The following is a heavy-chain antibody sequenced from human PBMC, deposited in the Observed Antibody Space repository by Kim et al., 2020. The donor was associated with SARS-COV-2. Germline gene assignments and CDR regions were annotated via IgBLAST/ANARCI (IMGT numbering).Heavy chain of an antibody. CDR3: ATDSLMITFGGVIVTRGDAFDI. J-gene: IGHJ3*02. V-gene: IGHV1-24*01. Sequence: ASVKVSCKVSGYTLTELSMHWVRQAPGKGLEWMGGFDPEDGETIYAQKFQGRVTMTEDTSTDTAYMELSSLRSEDTAVYYCATDSLMITFGGVIVTRGDAFDIWGQGTMVTVSS. CDR2: FDPEDGET. CDR1: GYTLTELS. D-gene: IGHD3-16*02.